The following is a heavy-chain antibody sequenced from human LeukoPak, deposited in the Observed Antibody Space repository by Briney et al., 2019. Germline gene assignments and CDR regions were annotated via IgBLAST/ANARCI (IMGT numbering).Heavy chain of an antibody. D-gene: IGHD2-15*01. CDR3: ARDTRVAEFDY. V-gene: IGHV4-31*03. CDR2: IYYSGST. Sequence: SETLSLTCTVSGGSISSGGHYWSWIRQHPGKGLEWIGYIYYSGSTYYNPSLKSRVTISVDTSKNQFSLKLSSVTAADTAVYYCARDTRVAEFDYWGQGTLVTVSS. J-gene: IGHJ4*02. CDR1: GGSISSGGHY.